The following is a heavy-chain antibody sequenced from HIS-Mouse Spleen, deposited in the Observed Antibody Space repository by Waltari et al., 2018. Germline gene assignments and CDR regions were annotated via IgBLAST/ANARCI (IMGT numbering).Heavy chain of an antibody. CDR3: AREPHYGGNSHFDY. CDR1: ALPFSTYW. D-gene: IGHD4-17*01. CDR2: IKQDGSEK. J-gene: IGHJ4*02. V-gene: IGHV3-7*01. Sequence: EVQLVESGGGVLQPGGSLRLPCAAAALPFSTYWRSWFRQAPGKGMEWVANIKQDGSEKYYVDSVKGRFTISRDNAKNSLYLQMNSLRAEDTAVYYCAREPHYGGNSHFDYWGQGTLVTVSS.